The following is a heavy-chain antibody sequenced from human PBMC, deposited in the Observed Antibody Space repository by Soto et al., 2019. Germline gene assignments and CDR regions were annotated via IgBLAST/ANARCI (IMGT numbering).Heavy chain of an antibody. CDR3: ARGLSSGCHSLSTCHYYRLDF. CDR2: IYYSGST. D-gene: IGHD6-19*01. J-gene: IGHJ6*02. V-gene: IGHV4-59*12. CDR1: GGSISSYY. Sequence: SETLSLTCTVSGGSISSYYWSWIRQPPGKGLEWIGYIYYSGSTNYNPSLKSRVTISVDTSKNQFSLKLSSVTAADTAVYYCARGLSSGCHSLSTCHYYRLDFWGQETTVTVSS.